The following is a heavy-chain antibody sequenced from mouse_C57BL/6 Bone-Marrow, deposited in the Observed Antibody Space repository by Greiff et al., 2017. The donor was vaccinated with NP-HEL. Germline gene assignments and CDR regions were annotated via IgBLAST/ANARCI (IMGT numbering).Heavy chain of an antibody. J-gene: IGHJ2*01. CDR2: IYPGDGDP. CDR1: GYAFSSSW. CDR3: ARRNPYYFDY. V-gene: IGHV1-82*01. Sequence: VQLQQSGPELVKPGASVKISCKASGYAFSSSWMNWVKQRPGKGLEWIGRIYPGDGDPNYNGKFKGKATLTADKSSSTAYMQLSSLTSEDSAVYFCARRNPYYFDYWGQGTTLTVSS.